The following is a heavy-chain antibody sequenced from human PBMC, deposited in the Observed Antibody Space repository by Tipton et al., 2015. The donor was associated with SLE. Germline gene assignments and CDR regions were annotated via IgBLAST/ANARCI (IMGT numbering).Heavy chain of an antibody. V-gene: IGHV4-38-2*02. J-gene: IGHJ4*02. CDR3: ARAGRAWNLFDY. CDR1: GGSIGSFY. CDR2: IYHSGST. D-gene: IGHD1-1*01. Sequence: TLSLTCTVSGGSIGSFYWGWIRQPPGKGLEWIGSIYHSGSTYYNPSLKSRVTISVDTSKNQFSLKLSSVTAADTAVYYCARAGRAWNLFDYWGQGTLVTVSS.